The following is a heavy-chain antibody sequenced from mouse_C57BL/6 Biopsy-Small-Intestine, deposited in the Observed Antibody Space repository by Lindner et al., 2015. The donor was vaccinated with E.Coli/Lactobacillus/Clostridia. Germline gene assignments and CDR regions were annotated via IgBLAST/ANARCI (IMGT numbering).Heavy chain of an antibody. CDR2: IYPGSGNT. CDR1: GYSFTSYY. CDR3: ARYSYSSLMDY. D-gene: IGHD2-5*01. Sequence: VQLQESGPELVKPGASVKISCKASGYSFTSYYIHWVKQRPGQGLEWIGWIYPGSGNTKYNEKFKGKATLTADTSSSTAYMQLSSLTSEDSAVYYCARYSYSSLMDYWGQGTSVTVSS. J-gene: IGHJ4*01. V-gene: IGHV1-66*01.